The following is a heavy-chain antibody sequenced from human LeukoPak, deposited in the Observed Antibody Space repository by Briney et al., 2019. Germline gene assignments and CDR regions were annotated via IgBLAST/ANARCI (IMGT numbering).Heavy chain of an antibody. D-gene: IGHD3/OR15-3a*01. V-gene: IGHV4-39*07. CDR2: IYYSGST. Sequence: SETLSLTCTVSGGSISSSPYYWGWIRQPPGKGLEWIGNIYYSGSTYYNPSLKTRVTISVDTSKNQFSLKLSSVTAADTAVYYCARSHSIWTSFDYWGQGTLVTVSS. J-gene: IGHJ4*02. CDR3: ARSHSIWTSFDY. CDR1: GGSISSSPYY.